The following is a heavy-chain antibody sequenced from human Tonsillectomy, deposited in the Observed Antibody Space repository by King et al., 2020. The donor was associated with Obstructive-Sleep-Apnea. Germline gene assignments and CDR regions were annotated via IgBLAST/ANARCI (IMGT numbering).Heavy chain of an antibody. V-gene: IGHV4-34*01. J-gene: IGHJ4*02. CDR3: ARLTIEYSSSAFDY. Sequence: VQLQQWGAGLLKPSETLSLTCAVYGGSFSGYYWSWIRQPPGKGLEWIGEINHSGSTNYNPSLKSRVTISVDTSKNQFSLKLSSVTAADTAVYYCARLTIEYSSSAFDYWGQGTLGTVSS. CDR1: GGSFSGYY. D-gene: IGHD6-6*01. CDR2: INHSGST.